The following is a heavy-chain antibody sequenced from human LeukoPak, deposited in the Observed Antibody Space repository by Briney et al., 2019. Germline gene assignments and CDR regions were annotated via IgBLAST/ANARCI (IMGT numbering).Heavy chain of an antibody. D-gene: IGHD2-21*01. CDR1: GFTFSSFP. CDR3: GKDISAGGMDV. CDR2: ITGGGHNI. J-gene: IGHJ6*02. V-gene: IGHV3-23*01. Sequence: GGSLRLSCAASGFTFSSFPMSWVRQAPGKGLEWVSAITGGGHNIYYADSVKGRFTVSRDNAKNSLYLQMNSLRAEDTALYFCGKDISAGGMDVWGQGTPVTVSS.